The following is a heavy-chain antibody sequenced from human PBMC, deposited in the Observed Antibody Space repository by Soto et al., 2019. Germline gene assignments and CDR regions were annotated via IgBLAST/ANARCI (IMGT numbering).Heavy chain of an antibody. J-gene: IGHJ4*02. D-gene: IGHD6-19*01. V-gene: IGHV4-31*03. CDR3: ARGSEGSSGWYRRLGYCFDY. CDR2: IYNSGTT. Sequence: QVQLQESGPGLVKPSQTLSLTCIVSGGSISSGGYYWSWIRQHPGKGLEWIGNIYNSGTTYYNPSLRSRVITSVDTSKNQFSLRLSSVTAAHTAVYFCARGSEGSSGWYRRLGYCFDYRGQGTLVTVSS. CDR1: GGSISSGGYY.